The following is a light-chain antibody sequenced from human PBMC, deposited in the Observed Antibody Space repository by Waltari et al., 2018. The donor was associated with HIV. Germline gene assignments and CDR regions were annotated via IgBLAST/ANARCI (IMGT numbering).Light chain of an antibody. CDR1: SSNIGSNY. CDR2: RNN. V-gene: IGLV1-47*01. CDR3: AAWDASLSGNWV. Sequence: QSVLTQPPSASGTPGQRVTIYCSGSSSNIGSNYVYWYQQLPGTTPNLLIYRNNQRPSGVPDRFSGSKSGTSASLAISGLRSEDEADYYCAAWDASLSGNWVFGGGTKLTVL. J-gene: IGLJ3*02.